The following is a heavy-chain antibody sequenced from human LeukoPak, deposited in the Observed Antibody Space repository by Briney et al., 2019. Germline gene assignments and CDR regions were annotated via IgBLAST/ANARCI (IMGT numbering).Heavy chain of an antibody. CDR2: INPNSGGT. Sequence: ASVKVSCKACGYTFTVYYMRGVRQAPGQGLEWMGWINPNSGGTNYAQKFQGRVTMTRDTSISTAYMELSRLRSDDTAVYYCARHTDELGYFQQWGQGTLVTVSS. J-gene: IGHJ1*01. CDR3: ARHTDELGYFQQ. V-gene: IGHV1-2*02. CDR1: GYTFTVYY. D-gene: IGHD7-27*01.